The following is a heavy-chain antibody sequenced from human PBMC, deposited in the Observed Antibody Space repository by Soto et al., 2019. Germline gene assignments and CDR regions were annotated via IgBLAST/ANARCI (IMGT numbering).Heavy chain of an antibody. Sequence: GGSLRLSCAASGFTFSSYAMNWVRQAPGKGLEWVSVISDNGGRTYYADSVKGRFTISRDNSKNTLYLQMNSLRAEDTAVYYCSKGGEQQLLRIHLDLWGQGTQVTVSS. J-gene: IGHJ4*02. D-gene: IGHD6-13*01. CDR2: ISDNGGRT. CDR3: SKGGEQQLLRIHLDL. CDR1: GFTFSSYA. V-gene: IGHV3-23*01.